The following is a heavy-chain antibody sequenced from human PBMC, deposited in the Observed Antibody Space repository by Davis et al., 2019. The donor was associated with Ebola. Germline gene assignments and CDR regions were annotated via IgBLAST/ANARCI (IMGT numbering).Heavy chain of an antibody. J-gene: IGHJ3*02. D-gene: IGHD1-26*01. CDR2: IYSGGST. V-gene: IGHV3-53*01. CDR3: AREPLLVGALAGI. Sequence: PGGSLRLSCAASGFTVSSNYMSWVRQAPGKGLEWVSVIYSGGSTYYADSVKGRFTISRDNSKNTLYLQMNSLRAEDTAVYYCAREPLLVGALAGIWGQGTMVTVSS. CDR1: GFTVSSNY.